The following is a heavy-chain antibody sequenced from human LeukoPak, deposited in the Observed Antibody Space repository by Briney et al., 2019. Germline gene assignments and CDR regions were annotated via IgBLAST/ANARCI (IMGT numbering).Heavy chain of an antibody. D-gene: IGHD2-2*01. Sequence: GGSLRLSCTASGFSFSNYNMNWVRQAPGKGLEWISYITFSSNVKQYADSVEGRFTVSRDKAKNSLYLQMNSLRAEDTAVYYCARDPIVVVPAAIPDYWGQGTLVTVSS. J-gene: IGHJ4*02. CDR2: ITFSSNVK. CDR3: ARDPIVVVPAAIPDY. V-gene: IGHV3-48*01. CDR1: GFSFSNYN.